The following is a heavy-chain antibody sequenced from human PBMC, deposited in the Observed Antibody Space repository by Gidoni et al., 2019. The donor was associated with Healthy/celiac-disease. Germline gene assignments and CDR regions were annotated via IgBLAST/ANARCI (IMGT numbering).Heavy chain of an antibody. CDR1: GGTFSSYA. D-gene: IGHD1-26*01. J-gene: IGHJ4*02. V-gene: IGHV1-69*04. CDR2: IIPILGIA. Sequence: HVQLVQSVAEVQKPGSSVTVSCKASGGTFSSYAISWRRQAPGQGLEWLGRIIPILGIANYAQKFQGRVTITADKSTSTAYMELSSLRSEDTAVYYCARDIRVGATLGVYFDYWGQGTLVTVSS. CDR3: ARDIRVGATLGVYFDY.